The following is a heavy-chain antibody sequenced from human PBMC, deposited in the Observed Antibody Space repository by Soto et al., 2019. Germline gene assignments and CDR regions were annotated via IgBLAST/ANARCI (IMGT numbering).Heavy chain of an antibody. V-gene: IGHV4-30-4*01. Sequence: QVQLQESGPGLVKPSETLSLTCDVFGDSVNSDNYYWTWIRQPPGKDLEWIGNIYFSGSTYYNPSLNCRVTLSIDTSKKHFSLKLTSVTAADTAMYYCARHRAVAGLDYWGQGTLVTVSS. CDR3: ARHRAVAGLDY. D-gene: IGHD6-19*01. J-gene: IGHJ4*02. CDR1: GDSVNSDNYY. CDR2: IYFSGST.